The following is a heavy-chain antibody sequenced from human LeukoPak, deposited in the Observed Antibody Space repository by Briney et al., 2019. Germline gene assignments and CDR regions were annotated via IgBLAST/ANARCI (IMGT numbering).Heavy chain of an antibody. J-gene: IGHJ3*02. V-gene: IGHV3-53*01. CDR3: TTYSGLHERRYGFDI. CDR2: IYPGGSA. D-gene: IGHD2-15*01. Sequence: GGSLRLSCAASGFTFRNCPMSWVRQAPGKGLEWVSVIYPGGSAYYIDSVKGRFTISRDNSKNTLYLQMNSLVAEDTAVYYCTTYSGLHERRYGFDIWGRGTMVTVSS. CDR1: GFTFRNCP.